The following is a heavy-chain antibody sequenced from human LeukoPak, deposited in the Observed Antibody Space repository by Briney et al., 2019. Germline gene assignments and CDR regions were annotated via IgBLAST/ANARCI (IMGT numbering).Heavy chain of an antibody. CDR3: ARANYDFWSGSYYYYYYMDV. Sequence: SETLSLTCTVSGVSISSSYSYWGWIRQPPGKGLEWIGEINHSGSTNYNPSLKSRVTISVDTSKNQFSLKLSSVTAADTAVYYCARANYDFWSGSYYYYYYMDVWGKGTTVTVSS. D-gene: IGHD3-3*01. CDR2: INHSGST. V-gene: IGHV4-39*07. CDR1: GVSISSSYSY. J-gene: IGHJ6*03.